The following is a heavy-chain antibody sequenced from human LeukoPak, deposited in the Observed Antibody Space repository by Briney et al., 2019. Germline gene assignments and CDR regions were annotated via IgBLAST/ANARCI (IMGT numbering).Heavy chain of an antibody. D-gene: IGHD4-23*01. CDR1: GFTFDDYA. Sequence: GGSLRLSCAASGFTFDDYAMHWVRQAPGKGLEWVSGISWNSGSIGYADSVKARFTISRDNSKNTLYLQMGSLRAEDMAVYYCARGTVVRYYYYYMDVWGKGTTVTVSS. CDR2: ISWNSGSI. J-gene: IGHJ6*03. V-gene: IGHV3-9*03. CDR3: ARGTVVRYYYYYMDV.